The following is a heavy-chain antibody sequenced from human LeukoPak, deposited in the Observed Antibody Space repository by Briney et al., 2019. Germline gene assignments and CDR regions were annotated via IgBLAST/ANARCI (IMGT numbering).Heavy chain of an antibody. V-gene: IGHV4-59*01. Sequence: SSETLSLTCTVSGGSMSDYYWSWIPQPPGKGLEWIGCIYYSGSTDYNPSLKSRLTMSVDTSKNQFSLKLRSVTAADTALYYCARVASTGPFDYWGQGTLVTVSS. CDR2: IYYSGST. D-gene: IGHD2-8*02. CDR3: ARVASTGPFDY. CDR1: GGSMSDYY. J-gene: IGHJ4*02.